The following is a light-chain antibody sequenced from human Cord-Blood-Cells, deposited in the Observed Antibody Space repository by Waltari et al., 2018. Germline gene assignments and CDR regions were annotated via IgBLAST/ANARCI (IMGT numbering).Light chain of an antibody. CDR2: DAA. CDR1: QSIRSG. J-gene: IGKJ1*01. V-gene: IGKV1-5*01. Sequence: DIQMTQSHSTLSASVGDRVTITCRASQSIRSGWAWYQQKPGKAPKLLIYDAARLESGVPSRFSGSGAGTEFTLTISSLQPDDFATYYCQQYKSYTWTFGQGTKVEIK. CDR3: QQYKSYTWT.